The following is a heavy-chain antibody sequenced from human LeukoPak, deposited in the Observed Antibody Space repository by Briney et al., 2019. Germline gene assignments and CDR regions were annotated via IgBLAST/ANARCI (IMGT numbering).Heavy chain of an antibody. CDR3: AREASSLYYYGSGSSFDY. J-gene: IGHJ4*02. CDR2: ISAYNGNT. CDR1: GYTFTSYG. D-gene: IGHD3-10*01. Sequence: ASVKVSCKASGYTFTSYGISWVRQAPGQGLEWMGWISAYNGNTNYAQKLQGRVTMTTDTSTSTAYMELSRLRSDDTAVYYCAREASSLYYYGSGSSFDYWGQGTLVTVPS. V-gene: IGHV1-18*01.